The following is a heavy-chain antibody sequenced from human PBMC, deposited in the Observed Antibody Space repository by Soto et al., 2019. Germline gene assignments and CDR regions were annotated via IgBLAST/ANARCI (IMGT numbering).Heavy chain of an antibody. CDR2: INHSGST. CDR3: ARSAARPLYGMDV. CDR1: GGSFSGYY. J-gene: IGHJ6*02. D-gene: IGHD6-6*01. V-gene: IGHV4-34*01. Sequence: SETLSLTCAVYGGSFSGYYWSWIRQPPGKGLEWIGEINHSGSTNYNPSLKSRVTISVDTSKNQFSLKLSSVTAADTAVYYCARSAARPLYGMDVWGQGTTVTVSS.